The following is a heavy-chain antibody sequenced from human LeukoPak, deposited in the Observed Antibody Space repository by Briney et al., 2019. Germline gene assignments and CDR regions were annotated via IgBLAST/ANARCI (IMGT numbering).Heavy chain of an antibody. V-gene: IGHV3-20*04. D-gene: IGHD6-13*01. CDR1: GFTFDDYG. Sequence: GGSLRLSCAASGFTFDDYGMSWVRQAPGKGLEWVSGINWNGGSTGYADSVKGRFTISRDNAKNSLYLQMNSLRAEDTALYYCARDPVIAAAGNMRPYYFDYWGQGTLVTVSS. CDR3: ARDPVIAAAGNMRPYYFDY. J-gene: IGHJ4*02. CDR2: INWNGGST.